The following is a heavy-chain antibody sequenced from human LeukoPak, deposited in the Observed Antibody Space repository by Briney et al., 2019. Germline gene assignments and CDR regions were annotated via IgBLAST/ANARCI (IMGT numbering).Heavy chain of an antibody. CDR2: ISNSSTYI. CDR3: ARDLSTGGASDY. J-gene: IGHJ4*02. Sequence: KTGGSLRLSCAASGFTFSSYALSWVRQAPGKGLEWVSTISNSSTYIYYADSVKGRITISRDNAKNSLSLQMNSLRAEDTAVYYCARDLSTGGASDYWGQGTLVTVSS. D-gene: IGHD3-16*01. CDR1: GFTFSSYA. V-gene: IGHV3-21*01.